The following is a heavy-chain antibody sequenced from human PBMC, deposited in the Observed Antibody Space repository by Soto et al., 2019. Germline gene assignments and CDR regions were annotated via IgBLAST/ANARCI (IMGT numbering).Heavy chain of an antibody. Sequence: GGSLRLSCAASGFTFSSYSMNWVRQAPGKGLEWVSAISGTGASTYYADSVKGRFTISRDSSKNTLYLQMNSLRAEDTAVYYCAKAPSAYSGTYYIYYFDYWGQGTLVTVSS. J-gene: IGHJ4*02. CDR2: ISGTGAST. CDR1: GFTFSSYS. D-gene: IGHD1-26*01. V-gene: IGHV3-23*01. CDR3: AKAPSAYSGTYYIYYFDY.